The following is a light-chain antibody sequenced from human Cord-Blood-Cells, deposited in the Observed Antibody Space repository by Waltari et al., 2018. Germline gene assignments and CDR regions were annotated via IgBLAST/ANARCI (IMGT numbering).Light chain of an antibody. Sequence: QSALTQPRSVSGSPGQSVTIPCTGTSSDVGGFNYVSWYQQHPGTAPKLMIYDVSKRPSGVPYRFSGCKSGNTASLTISGLQAEDEADYYCCSYAGSYTLVFGGGTKLTVL. CDR3: CSYAGSYTLV. V-gene: IGLV2-11*01. J-gene: IGLJ2*01. CDR1: SSDVGGFNY. CDR2: DVS.